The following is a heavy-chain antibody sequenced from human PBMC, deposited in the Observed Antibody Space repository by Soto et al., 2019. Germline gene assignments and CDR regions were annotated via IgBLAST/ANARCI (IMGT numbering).Heavy chain of an antibody. D-gene: IGHD5-12*01. CDR3: ARVYVDSGCGWVDY. CDR2: IYYSGNT. V-gene: IGHV4-59*01. CDR1: GGSISSYY. J-gene: IGHJ4*02. Sequence: PSXTLSLTCIVSGGSISSYYWSWIRQPPWKGLEGIGYIYYSGNTNYNPSLKSRVTISVDTSKNQFSLKLSSVTAADTAVYYCARVYVDSGCGWVDYWGQGTLVTVSS.